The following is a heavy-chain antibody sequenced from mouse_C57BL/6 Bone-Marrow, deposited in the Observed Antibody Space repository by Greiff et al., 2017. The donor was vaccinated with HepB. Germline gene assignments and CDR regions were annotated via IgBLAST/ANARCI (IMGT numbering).Heavy chain of an antibody. CDR3: ARGFITTVVGDY. Sequence: QVQLQQSGAELVRPGTSVKLSCKASGYTFTSYWMHWVKQRPGQGLEWIGVIDPSDSYTNYNQKFKGKATLTVDTSSSTAYMQLSSLTSEDSAVYYCARGFITTVVGDYWGQGTTLTVSS. J-gene: IGHJ2*01. V-gene: IGHV1-59*01. D-gene: IGHD1-1*01. CDR1: GYTFTSYW. CDR2: IDPSDSYT.